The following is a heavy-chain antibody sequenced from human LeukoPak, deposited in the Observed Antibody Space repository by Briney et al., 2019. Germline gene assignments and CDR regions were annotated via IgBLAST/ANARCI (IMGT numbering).Heavy chain of an antibody. CDR2: ISSSSSTI. V-gene: IGHV3-48*04. CDR1: GFTFSSYS. CDR3: AREEYYYGSGSPSMDV. Sequence: GGSLRLSCAASGFTFSSYSMNWVRQAPGKGLEWVSYISSSSSTIYYADSVKGRFTISRDNAKNSLYLQMNSLRAEDTAVYYCAREEYYYGSGSPSMDVWGQGTTVTVSS. D-gene: IGHD3-10*01. J-gene: IGHJ6*02.